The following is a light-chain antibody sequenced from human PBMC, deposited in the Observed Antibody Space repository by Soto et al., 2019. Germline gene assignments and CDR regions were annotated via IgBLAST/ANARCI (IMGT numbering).Light chain of an antibody. CDR3: SSYAGSDNWV. CDR2: AVS. Sequence: QSALTQPPSASGSPGQSVTISCTGTSSDVGGYNYVSWYQQHPGKAPKLMISAVSERPSGVPDRFSGSKSGNTASLTVSGLQAEDEADYYCSSYAGSDNWVFGGGTKVTVL. J-gene: IGLJ2*01. CDR1: SSDVGGYNY. V-gene: IGLV2-8*01.